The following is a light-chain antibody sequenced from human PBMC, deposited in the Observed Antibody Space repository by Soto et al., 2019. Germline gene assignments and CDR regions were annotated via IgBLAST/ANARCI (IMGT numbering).Light chain of an antibody. J-gene: IGKJ1*01. Sequence: DIQMTQSPSTLSGSLGDRVSITCRASQNVSSWLAWYQQKPGKAPRLLIYKASTLKSGIPSRFSGTGSGTDFTLTISRLQPEDFATYYCQQTYNPPRTFGQGTKVDIK. CDR3: QQTYNPPRT. V-gene: IGKV1-5*03. CDR1: QNVSSW. CDR2: KAS.